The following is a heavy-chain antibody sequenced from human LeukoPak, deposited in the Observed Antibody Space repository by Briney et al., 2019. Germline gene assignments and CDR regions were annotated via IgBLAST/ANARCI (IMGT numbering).Heavy chain of an antibody. J-gene: IGHJ6*03. CDR2: INHSGST. D-gene: IGHD2-2*02. Sequence: PSETLSLTCAVYGGSFSGYYWSWIRQPPGKGLEWLGEINHSGSTNYNPSLKRRVTISVDTSKNQFSLKLSSVTAADTAVYYCARGGYCSSTSCYRELRWGYYYYYYMDVWGKGTTVTVSS. V-gene: IGHV4-34*01. CDR1: GGSFSGYY. CDR3: ARGGYCSSTSCYRELRWGYYYYYYMDV.